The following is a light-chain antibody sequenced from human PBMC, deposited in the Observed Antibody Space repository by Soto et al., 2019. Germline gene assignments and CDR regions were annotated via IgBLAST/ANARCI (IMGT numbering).Light chain of an antibody. J-gene: IGKJ2*01. Sequence: DIVMTQSPLSLPVTPGEPASISCRSSQCLLHSNGYNYLDWYLQKPGQSPQLLISLGSNRASGVPARFSGSGSATDFTLNIARVEAEDFGVYYCMQALQSPYTFGQGTKLEIK. V-gene: IGKV2-28*01. CDR2: LGS. CDR1: QCLLHSNGYNY. CDR3: MQALQSPYT.